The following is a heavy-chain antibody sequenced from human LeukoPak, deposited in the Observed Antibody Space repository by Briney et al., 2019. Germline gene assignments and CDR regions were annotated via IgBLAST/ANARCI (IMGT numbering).Heavy chain of an antibody. D-gene: IGHD4-17*01. Sequence: GASVTVSCKASGFTFTSSAMQWVRQARGQRLEWIGWIAVGSGNTNYAQKFQERVTITRDMSTSTAYMELSSLRSEDTAVYYCAAVDRRYGDVFDYWGQGTLVTVSS. CDR3: AAVDRRYGDVFDY. CDR2: IAVGSGNT. V-gene: IGHV1-58*02. CDR1: GFTFTSSA. J-gene: IGHJ4*02.